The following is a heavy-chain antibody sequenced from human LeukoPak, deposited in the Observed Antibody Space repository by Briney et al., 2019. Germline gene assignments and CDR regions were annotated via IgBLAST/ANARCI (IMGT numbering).Heavy chain of an antibody. Sequence: GGSLRLSCAASGFSFRSSAMHWVRQAPGKGLEWMAFMRSDGSDEHYADSVKGRFTISRDNSHNTLYLQMNSLHSEDTAVYYCGRGYSYGKFDYWGQGTLVTVSS. CDR3: GRGYSYGKFDY. CDR2: MRSDGSDE. J-gene: IGHJ4*02. CDR1: GFSFRSSA. D-gene: IGHD5-18*01. V-gene: IGHV3-30*02.